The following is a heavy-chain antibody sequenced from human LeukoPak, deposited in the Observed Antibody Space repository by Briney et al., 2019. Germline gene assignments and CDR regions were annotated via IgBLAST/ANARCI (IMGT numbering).Heavy chain of an antibody. V-gene: IGHV4-30-4*08. CDR2: SFYSGTT. Sequence: NPSETLSLTCTVSGGSIISGDFFWTWVRQPPGKGLEWIGHSFYSGTTSYNPSLKSRVTISVETSKNQFSLKLNSVTAADTAVYYCAREGCSRASCYSWDYYYYYVDVWGKGTTVTVSS. J-gene: IGHJ6*03. CDR1: GGSIISGDFF. D-gene: IGHD2-2*01. CDR3: AREGCSRASCYSWDYYYYYVDV.